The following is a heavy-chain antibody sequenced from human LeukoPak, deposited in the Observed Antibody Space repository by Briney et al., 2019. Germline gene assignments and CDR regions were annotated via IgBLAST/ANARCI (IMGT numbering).Heavy chain of an antibody. CDR3: ARDFGPEYYGSGSKTDDY. J-gene: IGHJ4*02. V-gene: IGHV1-2*02. CDR2: INPNSGGT. Sequence: ASVKVSCKASGYTFTGYYMHWVRQAPGQGLEWMGWINPNSGGTNYAQKFQGRVTMTRDTSISTAYMEPIRLRSDDTAVYYCARDFGPEYYGSGSKTDDYWGQGTLVTVSS. CDR1: GYTFTGYY. D-gene: IGHD3-10*01.